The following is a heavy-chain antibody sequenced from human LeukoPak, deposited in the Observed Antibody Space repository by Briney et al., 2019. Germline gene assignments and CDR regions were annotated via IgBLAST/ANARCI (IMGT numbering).Heavy chain of an antibody. CDR1: GYTFAGYY. V-gene: IGHV1-2*02. J-gene: IGHJ6*02. CDR3: ARLDYYYYGMDV. CDR2: INPNSGGT. Sequence: GASVKVSCKASGYTFAGYYMHWVRQAPGQGLEWMGWINPNSGGTNYAQKFQGRVTMTRDTSISTAYMELSRLRSDDTAVYYCARLDYYYYGMDVWGQGTTVTVSS.